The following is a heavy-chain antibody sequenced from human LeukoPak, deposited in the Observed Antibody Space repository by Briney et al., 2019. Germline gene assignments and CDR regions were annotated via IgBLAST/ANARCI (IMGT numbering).Heavy chain of an antibody. CDR3: AKDISGSYYYYGMDV. V-gene: IGHV3-9*01. CDR1: GFTFDDYA. D-gene: IGHD1-26*01. Sequence: GGSLRLSCAASGFTFDDYAMHWVRQAPGKGLEWVSGISWNSGSIGYADSVKGRFTISRDNAKNSLYLQMNSLRAEDTALYYCAKDISGSYYYYGMDVWGQGTTVTVSS. CDR2: ISWNSGSI. J-gene: IGHJ6*02.